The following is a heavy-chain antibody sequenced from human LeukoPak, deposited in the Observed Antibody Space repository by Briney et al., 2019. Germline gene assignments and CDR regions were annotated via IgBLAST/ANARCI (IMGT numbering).Heavy chain of an antibody. Sequence: ASVKVSCKASGYTFTSYGISWVRQAPGQGLEWMGWISAYNGNTNYAQKLQGRVTMTTDTSTSTAYMELRSLRSDDTAVYYCARDLPYCSSTSCLRTPIFDYWGQGTLVTVSS. CDR2: ISAYNGNT. J-gene: IGHJ4*02. CDR3: ARDLPYCSSTSCLRTPIFDY. CDR1: GYTFTSYG. V-gene: IGHV1-18*01. D-gene: IGHD2-2*01.